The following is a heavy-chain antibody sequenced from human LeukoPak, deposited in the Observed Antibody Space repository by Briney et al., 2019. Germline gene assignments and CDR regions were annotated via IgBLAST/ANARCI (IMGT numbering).Heavy chain of an antibody. CDR2: IKQDGGKK. Sequence: PGGSLRLSCVASGFPFSSYWMTWVRQAPGKGLEWVANIKQDGGKKSYVDSVKGRFTISRDNAKNSLYLQMNSLRAEATAIYYCTRVGYIDEGIDYWGQGTLVTVSS. J-gene: IGHJ4*02. CDR3: TRVGYIDEGIDY. V-gene: IGHV3-7*04. D-gene: IGHD5-24*01. CDR1: GFPFSSYW.